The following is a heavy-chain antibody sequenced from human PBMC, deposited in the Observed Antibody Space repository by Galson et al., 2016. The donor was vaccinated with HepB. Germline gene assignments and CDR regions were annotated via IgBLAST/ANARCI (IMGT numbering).Heavy chain of an antibody. V-gene: IGHV3-33*08. D-gene: IGHD6-19*01. CDR2: IWYDGSNK. CDR1: GFTFQNYA. Sequence: SLRLSCAASGFTFQNYAMHWVRQAPGKGLEWVAYIWYDGSNKYYADSMKGRFTISRDSAKNTLYLQMNGLRAEDTAVYYCARALSSSGWTYWYFDLWGRGTLVTVSS. CDR3: ARALSSSGWTYWYFDL. J-gene: IGHJ2*01.